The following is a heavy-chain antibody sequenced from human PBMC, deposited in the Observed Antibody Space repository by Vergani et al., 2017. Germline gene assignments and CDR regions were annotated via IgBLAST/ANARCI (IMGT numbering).Heavy chain of an antibody. CDR3: ARSRPYCTSGSCPAI. D-gene: IGHD2-15*01. CDR2: IHTGGST. Sequence: QVKLQESGPGLLKPSQTLSLTCTVSGESIRSGSHYWSWIRQPAGKGPDWIGHIHTGGSTDLNPSFKSRVSISVDTSKRQFSLKLNSVTFADTAVYYCARSRPYCTSGSCPAIWGQGTLVTVSS. J-gene: IGHJ4*02. V-gene: IGHV4-61*02. CDR1: GESIRSGSHY.